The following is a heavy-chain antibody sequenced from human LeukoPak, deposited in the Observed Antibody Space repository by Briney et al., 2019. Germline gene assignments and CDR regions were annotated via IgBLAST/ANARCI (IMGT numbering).Heavy chain of an antibody. Sequence: KSGGSLRLSCAASGFTFSSYSMNWVRQAPGKGLEWVSSISSSSSYIYYADSVKGRFTISRDNAKNSLYLQMNSLRAEDTAVYYCARDAILEWLRHYYYYGMDVWGQGTTVTVSS. D-gene: IGHD3-3*01. CDR1: GFTFSSYS. CDR3: ARDAILEWLRHYYYYGMDV. V-gene: IGHV3-21*01. J-gene: IGHJ6*02. CDR2: ISSSSSYI.